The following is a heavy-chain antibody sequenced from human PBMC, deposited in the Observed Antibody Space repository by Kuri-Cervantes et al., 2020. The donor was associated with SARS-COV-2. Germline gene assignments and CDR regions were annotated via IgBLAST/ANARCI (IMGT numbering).Heavy chain of an antibody. V-gene: IGHV4-34*01. J-gene: IGHJ5*02. CDR1: GGSFSGYY. CDR2: INHSGST. D-gene: IGHD4-11*01. CDR3: ARGGDYSNWFDP. Sequence: GSLRLSCAVYGGSFSGYYWSWIRQPPGKGLEWIGGINHSGSTNYNPSLKSRVTISVDTSKNQFPLKLSSVTAADTAVYYCARGGDYSNWFDPWGQGTLVTVSS.